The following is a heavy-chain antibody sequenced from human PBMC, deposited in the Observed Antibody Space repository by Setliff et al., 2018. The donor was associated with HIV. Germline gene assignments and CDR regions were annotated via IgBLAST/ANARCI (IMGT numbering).Heavy chain of an antibody. J-gene: IGHJ6*04. D-gene: IGHD3-9*01. V-gene: IGHV5-51*01. Sequence: GESLKISCQASGYFFLNSWIGWVRQVPGKGLEWVEVIYPGDSETRYSPSFEGQVTVSVDKSITTAYLRWSSLRASDTATYYCTKHPLRPGIAGYFYFIDAWGTGTPVTVSS. CDR2: IYPGDSET. CDR1: GYFFLNSW. CDR3: TKHPLRPGIAGYFYFIDA.